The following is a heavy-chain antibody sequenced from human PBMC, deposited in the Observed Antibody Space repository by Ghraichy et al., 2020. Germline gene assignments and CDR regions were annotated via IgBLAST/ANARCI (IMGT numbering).Heavy chain of an antibody. CDR1: GGSFSGYY. V-gene: IGHV4-34*01. D-gene: IGHD6-6*01. CDR3: ARGERIAARHLGIHNWFDP. J-gene: IGHJ5*02. CDR2: INHSGST. Sequence: SETLSLTCAVYGGSFSGYYWSWIRQPPGKGLEWIGEINHSGSTNYNPSLKSRVTISVDTSKNQFSLKLSSVTAADTAVYYCARGERIAARHLGIHNWFDPWGQGTLVTVSS.